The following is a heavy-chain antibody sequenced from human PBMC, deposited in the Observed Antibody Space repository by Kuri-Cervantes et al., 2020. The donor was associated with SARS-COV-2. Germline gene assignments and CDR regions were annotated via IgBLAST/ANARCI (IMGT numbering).Heavy chain of an antibody. Sequence: ESLKISCAVYGGSFSGYYWSWIRQPPGKGLEWIGEINHSGSTNYNPSLKSRVTISVDTSKNQFSLKLSSVTAADTAVYYCANSGSYYEGGYYYYGMDVWGQGTTVTVSS. V-gene: IGHV4-34*01. J-gene: IGHJ6*02. D-gene: IGHD1-26*01. CDR1: GGSFSGYY. CDR3: ANSGSYYEGGYYYYGMDV. CDR2: INHSGST.